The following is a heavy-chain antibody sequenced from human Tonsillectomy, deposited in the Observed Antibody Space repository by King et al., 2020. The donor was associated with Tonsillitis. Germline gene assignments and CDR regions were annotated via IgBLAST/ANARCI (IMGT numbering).Heavy chain of an antibody. Sequence: VQLVESGAGVVQPGRSLRLSCEASGFTFNNYYIHWVRQAPGQGLEWVAVISYDGSNKYYADSVKGRFTISRDNSTNTLYLQMNSLRAEDTAVYYCAKDRGGGLLWFGDYWGQGTLVTVSS. CDR2: ISYDGSNK. CDR3: AKDRGGGLLWFGDY. D-gene: IGHD3-10*01. V-gene: IGHV3-30*18. CDR1: GFTFNNYY. J-gene: IGHJ4*02.